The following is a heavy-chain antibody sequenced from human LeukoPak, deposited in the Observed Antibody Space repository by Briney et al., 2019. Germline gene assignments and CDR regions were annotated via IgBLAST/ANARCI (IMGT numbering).Heavy chain of an antibody. V-gene: IGHV3-66*01. D-gene: IGHD3-22*01. CDR2: IYSGGST. CDR3: ARGVDYYDSSGYYY. CDR1: GFTVSSNY. Sequence: GGSLRLSCAASGFTVSSNYMRWVRQAPGKGLEWVSVIYSGGSTYYADSVKGRFTISRDNSKNTLYLQMNSLRAEDTAVYYCARGVDYYDSSGYYYWGQGTLVTVSS. J-gene: IGHJ4*02.